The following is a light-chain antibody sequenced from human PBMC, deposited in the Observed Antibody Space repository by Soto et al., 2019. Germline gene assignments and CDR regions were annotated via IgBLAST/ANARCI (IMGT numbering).Light chain of an antibody. Sequence: QSALTQPASVSGSPGQSITISCTGTSSDVGGYNYVSWYQQHPGKAPKLMIYDVSNRPSGVSNRFSGSKSGNTASLTISGLQAEDEAYYYCSSYTSSSTPFLFGTGTKLTVL. V-gene: IGLV2-14*01. CDR1: SSDVGGYNY. J-gene: IGLJ1*01. CDR2: DVS. CDR3: SSYTSSSTPFL.